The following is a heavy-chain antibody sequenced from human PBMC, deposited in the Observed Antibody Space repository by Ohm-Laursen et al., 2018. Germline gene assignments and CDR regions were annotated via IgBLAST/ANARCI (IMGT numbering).Heavy chain of an antibody. V-gene: IGHV3-23*01. CDR2: ISGSGGST. Sequence: GSLRLSCAASGFTFSSYAMSWVRQAPGKGLEWVSAISGSGGSTYYADSVKGRFTISRDNSKNSLYLQMSSLRAEDTALYYCAKGSEYSTSPVDYWGQGTLVTVSS. D-gene: IGHD6-6*01. J-gene: IGHJ4*01. CDR3: AKGSEYSTSPVDY. CDR1: GFTFSSYA.